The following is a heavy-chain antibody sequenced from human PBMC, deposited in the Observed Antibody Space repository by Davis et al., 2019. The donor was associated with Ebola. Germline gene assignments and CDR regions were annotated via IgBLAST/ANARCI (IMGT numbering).Heavy chain of an antibody. V-gene: IGHV3-53*01. CDR3: ARAIDSFGWSYYFDY. Sequence: PGGSLRLSCAASGFTVSRNYMSWVRQAPGKGLEWVSVIYSGGSTYYADSVKGRLTISRDNSKNTLYLQMNSLRAEDTAVYFCARAIDSFGWSYYFDYWGQGTLVTVSS. CDR1: GFTVSRNY. CDR2: IYSGGST. D-gene: IGHD6-19*01. J-gene: IGHJ4*02.